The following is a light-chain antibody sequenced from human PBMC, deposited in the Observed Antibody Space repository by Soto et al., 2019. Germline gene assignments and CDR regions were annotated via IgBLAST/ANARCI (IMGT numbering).Light chain of an antibody. CDR3: QQYNSYSPKT. Sequence: DIQMTQSPSTLSASVGDRITITCRASQSISSWLAWYQQKPGKAPKLLIYDASSLESGVPSRFSGSGSGTEFTLTISSLQPDDFATYYCQQYNSYSPKTFGQGTTVDIK. CDR2: DAS. J-gene: IGKJ1*01. V-gene: IGKV1-5*01. CDR1: QSISSW.